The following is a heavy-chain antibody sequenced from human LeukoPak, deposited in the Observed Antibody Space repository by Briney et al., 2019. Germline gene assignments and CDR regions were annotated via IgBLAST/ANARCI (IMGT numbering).Heavy chain of an antibody. Sequence: GGSLRLSCAASGFTFSNYDMHWVRQATGKGLEWVSGIGTAGDIYYPGSVKGRFTISRENAKNSLYLQMNSLRAEDTAVYYCAELGITMIGGVWGKGTTVTISS. D-gene: IGHD3-10*02. CDR2: IGTAGDI. V-gene: IGHV3-13*01. CDR3: AELGITMIGGV. J-gene: IGHJ6*04. CDR1: GFTFSNYD.